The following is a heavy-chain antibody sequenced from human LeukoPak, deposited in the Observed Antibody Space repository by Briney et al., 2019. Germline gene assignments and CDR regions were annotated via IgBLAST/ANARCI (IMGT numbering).Heavy chain of an antibody. CDR3: ARGPIVVVVAATRYYYMDV. V-gene: IGHV1-69*13. D-gene: IGHD2-15*01. J-gene: IGHJ6*03. CDR2: IIPIFGTA. CDR1: GGTFSSYA. Sequence: SVKVSCKASGGTFSSYAISWVRQAPGQGLEWMGGIIPIFGTANYAQKFQGRVTITADESTSTAYMELSSLRSEDTAVYYCARGPIVVVVAATRYYYMDVWGKGTTVTVPS.